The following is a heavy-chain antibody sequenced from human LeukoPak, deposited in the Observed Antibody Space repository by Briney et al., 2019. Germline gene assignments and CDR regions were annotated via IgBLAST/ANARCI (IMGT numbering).Heavy chain of an antibody. D-gene: IGHD4-17*01. CDR2: IYYSGST. CDR3: ARTTVRGHYFDY. V-gene: IGHV4-61*01. Sequence: SETLSLTCTVSGSSMSSDYYWGWIRQPPGKGLEWIGYIYYSGSTNYNPSLKSRVTISVDTSKNQFSLKLSSVTAADTAVYYCARTTVRGHYFDYWGQGTLVTVSS. J-gene: IGHJ4*02. CDR1: GSSMSSDYY.